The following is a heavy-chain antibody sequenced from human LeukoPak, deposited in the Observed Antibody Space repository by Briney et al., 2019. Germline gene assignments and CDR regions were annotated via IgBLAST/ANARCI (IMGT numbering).Heavy chain of an antibody. CDR2: ISSSSSYI. CDR1: GFTFSSYS. V-gene: IGHV3-21*01. J-gene: IGHJ4*02. Sequence: GGSLRLSCAASGFTFSSYSMNWVRQAPGKGLEWVSSISSSSSYIYYADSVKGRFTISRDNAKNSLYPQMNSLRAEDTAVYYCARDAYGSGSPTTHWGQGTLVTVSS. CDR3: ARDAYGSGSPTTH. D-gene: IGHD3-10*01.